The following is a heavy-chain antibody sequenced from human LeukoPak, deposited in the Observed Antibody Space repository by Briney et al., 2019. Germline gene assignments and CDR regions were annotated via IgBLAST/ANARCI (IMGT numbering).Heavy chain of an antibody. CDR1: GGSISSYY. V-gene: IGHV4-59*01. Sequence: SETLSLTCTVSGGSISSYYWSWVRQPPGKGLEWIGYIYYSGSTNYNPSLKSRVTISVDTSKNQFSLKLRSVTAADTAVYYCARGRDWFDPWGQGTLVTVSS. CDR3: ARGRDWFDP. CDR2: IYYSGST. J-gene: IGHJ5*02.